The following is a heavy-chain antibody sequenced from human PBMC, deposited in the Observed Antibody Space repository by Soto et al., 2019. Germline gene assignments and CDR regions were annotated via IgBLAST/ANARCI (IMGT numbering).Heavy chain of an antibody. D-gene: IGHD6-13*01. V-gene: IGHV3-23*01. CDR1: GFTFSSYA. J-gene: IGHJ3*02. Sequence: EVQLLESGGGLVQPGGSLRLSCAASGFTFSSYAMSWVRQAPGKGLEWVSAISGSGGSTYYADSVKGRFTISRDNSKNTLYLQRNSLRAEDTAVYYCANEGSSRGGAFDIWGQGTMVTVSS. CDR2: ISGSGGST. CDR3: ANEGSSRGGAFDI.